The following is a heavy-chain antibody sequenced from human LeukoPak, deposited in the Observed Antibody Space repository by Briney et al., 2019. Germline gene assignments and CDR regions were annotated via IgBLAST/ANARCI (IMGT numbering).Heavy chain of an antibody. CDR2: ITAYNDNT. D-gene: IGHD3-10*01. CDR1: GYTFTSYG. CDR3: ARALLWFGEPSHIDY. V-gene: IGHV1-18*01. J-gene: IGHJ4*02. Sequence: ASVKVSCEASGYTFTSYGISWVRQAPGKGLEWMGWITAYNDNTNYAQKLQGRVTMTTDTSTSTAYMELRSLRSDDTAVYYCARALLWFGEPSHIDYWGQGTLVTASS.